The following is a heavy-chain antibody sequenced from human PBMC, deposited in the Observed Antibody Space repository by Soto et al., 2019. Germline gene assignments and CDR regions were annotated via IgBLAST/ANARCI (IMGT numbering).Heavy chain of an antibody. Sequence: PGGSLRLSCAASGFTFSRYWMHWVRQAPGRGLVWVSRISGDGSRTTYADSVKGRFTISRDNAKNTLYLQMNSLRAEDTAMYYCATDPDGYGFSSFDYWGHGALVTVS. CDR3: ATDPDGYGFSSFDY. CDR1: GFTFSRYW. J-gene: IGHJ4*01. V-gene: IGHV3-74*03. D-gene: IGHD5-18*01. CDR2: ISGDGSRT.